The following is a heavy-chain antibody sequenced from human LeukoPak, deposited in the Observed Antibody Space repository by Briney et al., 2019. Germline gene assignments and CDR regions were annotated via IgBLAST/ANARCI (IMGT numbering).Heavy chain of an antibody. CDR1: GYTFTGYY. J-gene: IGHJ4*02. CDR2: INPNSGGT. Sequence: ASVKVSCKASGYTFTGYYMHWVRQAPGQGLEWMGWINPNSGGTNYAQKFQGRVTMTRDTSISTAYMELSRLRSDDTAVYYCARAWEKQQLVIGYWGQGTLVTVSS. D-gene: IGHD6-13*01. CDR3: ARAWEKQQLVIGY. V-gene: IGHV1-2*02.